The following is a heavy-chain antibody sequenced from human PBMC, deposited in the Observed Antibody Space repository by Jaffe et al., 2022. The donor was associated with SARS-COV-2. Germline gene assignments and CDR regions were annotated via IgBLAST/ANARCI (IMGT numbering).Heavy chain of an antibody. CDR3: AKGESVDSGDIDY. J-gene: IGHJ4*02. CDR1: GFTFSSYA. V-gene: IGHV3-23*01. Sequence: EVQLLESGGGLVQPGGSLRLSCAASGFTFSSYAMNWVRQAPRKGLQWISSIDGSGTGTYYADSVKGRFTISRANSKNTLYLQMDSLRVEDTAMYYCAKGESVDSGDIDYWGQGTLVTVSS. CDR2: IDGSGTGT. D-gene: IGHD5-12*01.